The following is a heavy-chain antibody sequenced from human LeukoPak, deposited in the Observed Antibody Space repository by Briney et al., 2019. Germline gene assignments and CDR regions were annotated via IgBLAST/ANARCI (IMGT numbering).Heavy chain of an antibody. J-gene: IGHJ4*02. Sequence: SETLSLTCAVYGGSFSGYYWSWIRQPPGKGLEWTGEITPTGGAKYSPPLKSRVTISVDTSKNQFSLRLRSVTAADTAMYYCARIAFGGHIVAQDYWGQGTLVSVSS. CDR2: ITPTGGA. D-gene: IGHD3-16*02. V-gene: IGHV4-34*01. CDR3: ARIAFGGHIVAQDY. CDR1: GGSFSGYY.